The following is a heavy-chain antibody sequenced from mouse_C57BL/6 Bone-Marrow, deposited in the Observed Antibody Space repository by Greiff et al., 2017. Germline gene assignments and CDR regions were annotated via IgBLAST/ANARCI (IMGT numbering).Heavy chain of an antibody. D-gene: IGHD2-4*01. CDR3: ARGYDYDVAWFAY. J-gene: IGHJ3*01. Sequence: EVKLVESGPVLVKPGASVKMSCKASGYTFTDYYMNWVKQSHGKSLEWIGVINPYNGGTSYNQKFKGKATLTVDKSSSTAYMELNSLTSEDSAVYYCARGYDYDVAWFAYWGQGTLVTVSA. V-gene: IGHV1-19*01. CDR2: INPYNGGT. CDR1: GYTFTDYY.